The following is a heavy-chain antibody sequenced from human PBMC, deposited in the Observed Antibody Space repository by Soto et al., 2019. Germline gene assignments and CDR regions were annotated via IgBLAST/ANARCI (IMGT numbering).Heavy chain of an antibody. J-gene: IGHJ4*02. CDR1: GFTFSSYA. D-gene: IGHD2-15*01. CDR3: AKTPAPRGYFDY. CDR2: ISGSGGST. Sequence: EVQLLESGGGLVQPGGSLRLSCAASGFTFSSYAMSWVRQAPGKGLEWVSAISGSGGSTYYADSVKGRFTISRDNSKNTLNLQMNSLRAEDTAVYYCAKTPAPRGYFDYWGQGTLVTVSS. V-gene: IGHV3-23*01.